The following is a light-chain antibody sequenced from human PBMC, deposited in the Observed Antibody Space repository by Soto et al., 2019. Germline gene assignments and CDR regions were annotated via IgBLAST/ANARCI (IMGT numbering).Light chain of an antibody. V-gene: IGKV3-15*01. CDR3: QQYDNWPPFT. J-gene: IGKJ3*01. Sequence: EIVLTQSPGTLSLSPGERATLSCRASQGVGSHLAWYQQRPGQAPRLLIYGASYRATGISARFSGSGSGTDFTLTITSLQSEDFAVYYCQQYDNWPPFTFGPGTKVDIK. CDR1: QGVGSH. CDR2: GAS.